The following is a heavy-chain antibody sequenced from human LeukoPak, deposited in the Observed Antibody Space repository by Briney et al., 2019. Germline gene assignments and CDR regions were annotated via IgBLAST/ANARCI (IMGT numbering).Heavy chain of an antibody. CDR1: GFTFGNSW. Sequence: GGSLRLSCAASGFTFGNSWVHWVRQAPGKGLVWVSLINADGSTATYADSVKGRFTISRDNARNTLSLQMNSLTIEDMAVYYCVVVVEPPDSDGFDVWGQGTMITVSS. D-gene: IGHD1-14*01. CDR2: INADGSTA. J-gene: IGHJ3*01. CDR3: VVVVEPPDSDGFDV. V-gene: IGHV3-74*01.